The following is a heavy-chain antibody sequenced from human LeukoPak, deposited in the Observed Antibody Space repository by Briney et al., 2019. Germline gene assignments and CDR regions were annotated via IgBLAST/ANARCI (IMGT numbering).Heavy chain of an antibody. D-gene: IGHD3-3*01. CDR3: ARGGMTIFGVVIGRAFDY. Sequence: SETLSLTCAVYGGSFSGYYWSWIRQPPGKGLEWIGEINHSGSTNYNPSLKSRVTISVDTSKNQFSLKLSSVTAADTAVYYCARGGMTIFGVVIGRAFDYWGQGTPVTVSS. J-gene: IGHJ4*02. CDR1: GGSFSGYY. CDR2: INHSGST. V-gene: IGHV4-34*01.